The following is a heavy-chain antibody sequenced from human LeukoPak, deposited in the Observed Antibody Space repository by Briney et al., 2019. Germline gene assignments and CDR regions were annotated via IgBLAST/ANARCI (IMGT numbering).Heavy chain of an antibody. CDR2: ISYDGDNT. V-gene: IGHV3-30*01. CDR1: GFTLSTYV. D-gene: IGHD4-17*01. Sequence: GGSLRLSCAASGFTLSTYVMHWVRQAPGKGLEWVAYISYDGDNTYYADSVKGRFTISRDNSKNTLYLLVNSLRVEDTAVYYSARGDYEVYWGQGTLVTVSS. J-gene: IGHJ4*02. CDR3: ARGDYEVY.